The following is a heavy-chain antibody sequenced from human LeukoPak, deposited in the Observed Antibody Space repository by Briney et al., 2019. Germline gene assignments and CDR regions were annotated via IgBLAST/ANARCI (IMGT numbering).Heavy chain of an antibody. J-gene: IGHJ6*03. Sequence: GGSLRLSCVAPGFTFSSYGMHWVRRAPGKGLEWVAFIRDVGCNKYYADSVKGRFTISRDNSKNTLYMEMNSLRPEDTAVYYCAKDGPSGYDYYYYFYMDVWGKGTTVTVSS. CDR1: GFTFSSYG. CDR2: IRDVGCNK. V-gene: IGHV3-30*02. CDR3: AKDGPSGYDYYYYFYMDV. D-gene: IGHD5-12*01.